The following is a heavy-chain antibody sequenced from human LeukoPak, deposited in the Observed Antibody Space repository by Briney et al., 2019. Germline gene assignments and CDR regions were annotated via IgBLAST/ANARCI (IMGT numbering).Heavy chain of an antibody. CDR3: ARHALGIVGASYFDY. V-gene: IGHV4-59*08. D-gene: IGHD1-26*01. CDR2: IYYSGST. J-gene: IGHJ4*02. CDR1: GGSISSYY. Sequence: PSETLSLTCTASGGSISSYYWSWIRQPPGKGLEWIGYIYYSGSTNYNPSLKSRVTISVDTSKNQFSLKLSSVTAADTAVYYCARHALGIVGASYFDYWGRGTLVTVSS.